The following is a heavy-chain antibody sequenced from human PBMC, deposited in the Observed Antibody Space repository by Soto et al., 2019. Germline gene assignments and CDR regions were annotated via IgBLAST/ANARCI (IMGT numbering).Heavy chain of an antibody. D-gene: IGHD2-2*01. J-gene: IGHJ5*02. CDR1: GFIFSSYA. Sequence: GGSLRLSCAASGFIFSSYAMSWVRQAPGKGLEWVSAISGSGGSTYYADSVKGRFTISRDNSKNTLYLQMNSLRAEDTAVYYCAKDKISTTSCNWFDPWAQRTLVPV. CDR2: ISGSGGST. V-gene: IGHV3-23*01. CDR3: AKDKISTTSCNWFDP.